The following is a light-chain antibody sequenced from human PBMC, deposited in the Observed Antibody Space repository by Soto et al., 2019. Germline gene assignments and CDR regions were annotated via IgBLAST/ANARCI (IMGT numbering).Light chain of an antibody. J-gene: IGKJ1*01. CDR3: QHLHGYPRT. V-gene: IGKV1-9*01. Sequence: DIQLSQSPSFLSASVGDRVTITCRASQGISSDLAWYQQKPGKAPKLLIYTESTLQSGVPSRFSGSGSGTEFTLTITSRQPEDFATYYFQHLHGYPRTFGHGTKVEIK. CDR1: QGISSD. CDR2: TES.